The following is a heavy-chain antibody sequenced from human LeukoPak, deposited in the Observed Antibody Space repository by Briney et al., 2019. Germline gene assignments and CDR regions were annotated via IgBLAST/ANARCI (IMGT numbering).Heavy chain of an antibody. CDR3: ARVAQYSSSFSLDY. J-gene: IGHJ4*02. D-gene: IGHD6-6*01. CDR2: ISYDGSNK. Sequence: GGSLRLSCAASGFTFSSYGMHWVRQAPGKGLEWVAVISYDGSNKYYADSVKGRFTISRDNSKNTLYLQMNSLRAEDTAVYYCARVAQYSSSFSLDYWGQGTLVTVSS. V-gene: IGHV3-30*19. CDR1: GFTFSSYG.